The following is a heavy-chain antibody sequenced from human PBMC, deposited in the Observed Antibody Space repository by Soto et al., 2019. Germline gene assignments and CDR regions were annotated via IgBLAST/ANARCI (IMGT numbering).Heavy chain of an antibody. Sequence: EVQLLESGGGLVQPGGSLRLSCKASGFTFSNHAMNWVRQAPGKGLEWVSVISGTGYSTKYADSVKGRFTISRDNSRNMVYLPMNRLRDEDTAIYFCARDFGKSYPYGIASWGQGIQVTVSS. D-gene: IGHD1-26*01. CDR2: ISGTGYST. J-gene: IGHJ4*02. V-gene: IGHV3-23*01. CDR3: ARDFGKSYPYGIAS. CDR1: GFTFSNHA.